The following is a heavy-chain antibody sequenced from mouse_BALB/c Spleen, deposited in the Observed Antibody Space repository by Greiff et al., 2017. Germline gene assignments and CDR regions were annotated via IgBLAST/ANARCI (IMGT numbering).Heavy chain of an antibody. CDR2: IWAGGST. V-gene: IGHV2-9*02. J-gene: IGHJ4*01. Sequence: QVQLKESGPGLVAPSQSLSITCTVSGFSLTSYGVHWVRQPPGKGLEWLGVIWAGGSTNYNSALMSRLSISKDNSKSQVFLKMNSLQTDDTAMYYCARDQAYYDYDGGYYAMDYWGQGTSVTVSS. CDR3: ARDQAYYDYDGGYYAMDY. D-gene: IGHD2-4*01. CDR1: GFSLTSYG.